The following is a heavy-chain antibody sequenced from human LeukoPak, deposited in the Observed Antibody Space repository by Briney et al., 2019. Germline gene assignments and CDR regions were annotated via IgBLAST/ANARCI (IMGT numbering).Heavy chain of an antibody. CDR3: ARGVDYYENSGTIDY. V-gene: IGHV3-33*01. CDR2: IWYDGSNK. J-gene: IGHJ4*02. D-gene: IGHD3-22*01. Sequence: GGSLRLSCTASGFTFSDYGMHWVRQPPGKGLEWVAIIWYDGSNKTYEDSVKGRFTISRDNSKNTLYLQMNSLRAEDTAVYYCARGVDYYENSGTIDYWGQGALVTVSS. CDR1: GFTFSDYG.